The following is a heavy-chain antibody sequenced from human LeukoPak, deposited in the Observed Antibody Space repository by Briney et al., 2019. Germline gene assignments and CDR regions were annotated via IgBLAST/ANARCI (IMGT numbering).Heavy chain of an antibody. V-gene: IGHV4-4*02. CDR1: GGSISSSNW. CDR2: IYHSGST. Sequence: SETLSLTCAVSGGSISSSNWWSWVRQPPGKGLEWIGEIYHSGSTNYNPSLKSRATISVDKSKNQFSLKLSSVTAADTAVYYCARVYSRAHFDYWGQGTLVTVSS. D-gene: IGHD2-21*01. CDR3: ARVYSRAHFDY. J-gene: IGHJ4*02.